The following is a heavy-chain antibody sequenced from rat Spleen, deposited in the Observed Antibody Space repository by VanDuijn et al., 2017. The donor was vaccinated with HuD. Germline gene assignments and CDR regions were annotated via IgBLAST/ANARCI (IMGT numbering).Heavy chain of an antibody. D-gene: IGHD4-3*01. CDR1: GFTFSNYY. V-gene: IGHV5-25*01. J-gene: IGHJ3*01. Sequence: EVRLVESGGGLVQPGRSLKLSCAASGFTFSNYYMAWVRQAPTKGLEWVAYISTGGGNTYYRDSVKGRFTISRDNAKSTLYLQMDSLRSEDTATYYCVRQDTSGYSNWFAYWGQGTLVTVSS. CDR2: ISTGGGNT. CDR3: VRQDTSGYSNWFAY.